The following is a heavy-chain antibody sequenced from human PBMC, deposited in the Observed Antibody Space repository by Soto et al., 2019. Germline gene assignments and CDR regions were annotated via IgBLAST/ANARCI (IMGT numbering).Heavy chain of an antibody. V-gene: IGHV5-10-1*01. J-gene: IGHJ6*02. CDR2: IDPSDSYT. Sequence: GESLKISCKGSGYSFTSYWISWVRQMPGKGLEWMGRIDPSDSYTNYSPSFQGHVTISADKSISTAYLQWSSLKASDTAMYYCARLSIAARRYYYGMDVWGQGXTVTVSS. CDR3: ARLSIAARRYYYGMDV. CDR1: GYSFTSYW. D-gene: IGHD6-6*01.